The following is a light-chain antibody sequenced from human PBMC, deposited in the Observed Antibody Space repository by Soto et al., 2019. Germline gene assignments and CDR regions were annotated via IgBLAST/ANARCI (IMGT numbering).Light chain of an antibody. Sequence: DIQMTQSPSSLSASVGDRVTITCQASQDISNYLTWYQQKPGKAPNLLIYDASNWQTGVPSRFSGSGSGTYVTFIISRLQPEDIATYYCQQYDDVPYTLGKGPKLEIK. J-gene: IGKJ2*01. V-gene: IGKV1-33*01. CDR3: QQYDDVPYT. CDR2: DAS. CDR1: QDISNY.